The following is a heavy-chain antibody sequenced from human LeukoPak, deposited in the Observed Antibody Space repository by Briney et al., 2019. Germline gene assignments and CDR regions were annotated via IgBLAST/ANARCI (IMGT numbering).Heavy chain of an antibody. J-gene: IGHJ6*02. D-gene: IGHD2-15*01. CDR2: ISWNGGNM. V-gene: IGHV3-9*01. CDR3: ARRRYCSGGSCYPYYYYYGMDV. Sequence: GGSLRLSCAASGFTFEDYAMHWVRQAPGKGLEWVSGISWNGGNMGYADSVKGRFTISRDNAKNSLYLQMNSLRAEDTALYYCARRRYCSGGSCYPYYYYYGMDVWGQGTTVTVSS. CDR1: GFTFEDYA.